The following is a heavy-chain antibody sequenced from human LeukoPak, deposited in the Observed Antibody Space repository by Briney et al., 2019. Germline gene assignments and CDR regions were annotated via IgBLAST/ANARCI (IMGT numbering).Heavy chain of an antibody. CDR2: ISGVGGTT. J-gene: IGHJ4*02. V-gene: IGHV3-23*01. CDR1: GFIFSDYA. Sequence: GGSLRPSCAASGFIFSDYAMSWVRQAPGKGLEWVSSISGVGGTTYYAESVKGRFTISRDNSKNTLDLQMNSLRAEDTATYYCAKAPRVYCSGGSCFLSYWGQGALVTVSS. CDR3: AKAPRVYCSGGSCFLSY. D-gene: IGHD2-15*01.